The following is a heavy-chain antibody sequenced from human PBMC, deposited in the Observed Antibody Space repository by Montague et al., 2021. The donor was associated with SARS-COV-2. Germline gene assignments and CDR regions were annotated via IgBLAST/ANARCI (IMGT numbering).Heavy chain of an antibody. D-gene: IGHD3-10*01. CDR2: IKEDGSEK. V-gene: IGHV3-7*01. CDR1: GFTFSRYW. Sequence: SLRLSCAASGFTFSRYWMTWVRQAPGKGLEWVANIKEDGSEKYYVDSVKGRFTISRDNAKNSLSLQMNSLRAEDTAVYYCARTGYFASGNCVWGQGTLVTVSS. CDR3: ARTGYFASGNCV. J-gene: IGHJ4*02.